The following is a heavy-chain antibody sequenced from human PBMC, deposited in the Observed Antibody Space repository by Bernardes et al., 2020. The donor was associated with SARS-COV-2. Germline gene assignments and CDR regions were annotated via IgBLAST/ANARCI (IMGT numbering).Heavy chain of an antibody. V-gene: IGHV4-59*01. D-gene: IGHD6-19*01. CDR2: IYYSGST. CDR1: GGSISSYY. CDR3: ARQDSSGWYPGAFDP. Sequence: SETLSLTCTVSGGSISSYYWSWIRQPPGKGLEWIGYIYYSGSTNYNPSLKSRVTISVDTSKNQFSLKLSSVTAADTAVYYCARQDSSGWYPGAFDPWGQGTLVTVSS. J-gene: IGHJ5*02.